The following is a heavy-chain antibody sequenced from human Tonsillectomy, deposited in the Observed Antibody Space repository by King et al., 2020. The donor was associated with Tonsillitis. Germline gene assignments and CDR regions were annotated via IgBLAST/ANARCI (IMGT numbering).Heavy chain of an antibody. D-gene: IGHD3-9*01. Sequence: QLVQSGAEVKKPGSSVKVSCKSSGGTFSSDANSWVRQAPGQGLEWMGGIVPVFGTANYAQRLQGRVTITADTSTNTAYMELTSLRSEDTAVYYCARSTHDFLTGKIPANYYFDFWGQGTLVTVSS. J-gene: IGHJ4*02. CDR2: IVPVFGTA. CDR3: ARSTHDFLTGKIPANYYFDF. V-gene: IGHV1-69*06. CDR1: GGTFSSDA.